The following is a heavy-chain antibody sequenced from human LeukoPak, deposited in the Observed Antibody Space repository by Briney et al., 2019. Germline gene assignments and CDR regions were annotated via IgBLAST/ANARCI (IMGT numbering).Heavy chain of an antibody. J-gene: IGHJ3*02. V-gene: IGHV4-39*01. CDR2: VDYSGST. CDR1: GGSIFIGSYY. CDR3: ARHRGGWDAFDI. Sequence: SETLSLTCTVSGGSIFIGSYYWGWIRQPPGKGLEWIGSVDYSGSTYYSPSLKSRVTVSVDTSKNQFSLKLSSATAADTAVYYCARHRGGWDAFDIWGQGTVVPVSS.